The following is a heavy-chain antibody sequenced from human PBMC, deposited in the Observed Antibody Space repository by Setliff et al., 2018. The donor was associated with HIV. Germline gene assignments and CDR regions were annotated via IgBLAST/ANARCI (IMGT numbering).Heavy chain of an antibody. Sequence: GGSLRLSCAASGFTFSNYGMHWVRQAPGKGLEWVSVIWHDGSNEFHADSVKGRFTISRDNSKNTLYLQMNSLGADDTAMYYCAKDQGHTAMAYVDNWGQGTLVTVSS. D-gene: IGHD5-18*01. CDR1: GFTFSNYG. CDR2: IWHDGSNE. CDR3: AKDQGHTAMAYVDN. V-gene: IGHV3-30*02. J-gene: IGHJ4*02.